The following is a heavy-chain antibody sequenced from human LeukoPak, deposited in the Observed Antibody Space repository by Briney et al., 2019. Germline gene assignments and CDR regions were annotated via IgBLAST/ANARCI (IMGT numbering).Heavy chain of an antibody. Sequence: ASVKVSCKASGYTFTGYYMHWVRQAPGQGLEWMGIINPSGGSTSYAQKFQGRVTMTRDTSTSTVYMELSSLRSEDTAVYYCARGPNYYDSSGYLDYWGQGTLVTVSS. CDR1: GYTFTGYY. CDR3: ARGPNYYDSSGYLDY. J-gene: IGHJ4*02. CDR2: INPSGGST. V-gene: IGHV1-46*01. D-gene: IGHD3-22*01.